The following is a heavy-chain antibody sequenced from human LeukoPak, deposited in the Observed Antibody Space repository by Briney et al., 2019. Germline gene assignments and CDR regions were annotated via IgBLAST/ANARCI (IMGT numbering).Heavy chain of an antibody. CDR3: ESDHRIFGAAEDASLVYYGMDV. Sequence: SGTQSLTCAVSGGSISSSNWWSWVRQPPGKGLEWIGEIYHSGSTNYNPSLKSRVTISVDKSKNQFSLKLSSVTAADTAVYYCESDHRIFGAAEDASLVYYGMDVWGQGTTVTVSS. D-gene: IGHD3-3*02. V-gene: IGHV4-4*02. CDR1: GGSISSSNW. CDR2: IYHSGST. J-gene: IGHJ6*02.